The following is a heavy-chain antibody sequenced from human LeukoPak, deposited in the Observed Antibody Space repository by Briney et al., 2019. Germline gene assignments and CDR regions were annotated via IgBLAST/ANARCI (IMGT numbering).Heavy chain of an antibody. J-gene: IGHJ4*02. V-gene: IGHV3-30-3*01. CDR3: ARGGYTTGFDY. Sequence: PGRSLRLSCAASGFTFRSYAMHWVRQAPGKGLEWVAVISYDGSNKYYADSVKGRFTISRDNSKNTLYLQMNSLRAEDTAVYYCARGGYTTGFDYWGQGTLVTVSS. D-gene: IGHD6-13*01. CDR2: ISYDGSNK. CDR1: GFTFRSYA.